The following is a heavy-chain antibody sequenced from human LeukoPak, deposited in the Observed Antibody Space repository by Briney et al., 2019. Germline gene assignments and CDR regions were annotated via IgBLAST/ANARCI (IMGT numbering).Heavy chain of an antibody. CDR1: GFTASSNY. CDR3: ARGLYTSSSYNWFDP. J-gene: IGHJ5*02. CDR2: LYSGGSI. Sequence: GGSLRLSCAASGFTASSNYMSWVRQAPRKGLEWVSVLYSGGSIYYADSVKGRFTISRDNSKNTLYLQMNSLRAEDTAVYYCARGLYTSSSYNWFDPWGQGTLVTVSS. V-gene: IGHV3-53*01. D-gene: IGHD1-26*01.